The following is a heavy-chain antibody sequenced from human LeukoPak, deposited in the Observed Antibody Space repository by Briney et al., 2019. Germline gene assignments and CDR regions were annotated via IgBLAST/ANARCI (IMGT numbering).Heavy chain of an antibody. J-gene: IGHJ3*02. Sequence: PGGSLRLSCSASGFTFSSYAMHWVRQAPGKGLEYVSAISSNGGSTYYADSVKGRFTISRDNSKNTLYLQMSSLRAEGTAVYYCVGSYGDYVGDAFDIWGQGTMVTVSS. D-gene: IGHD4-17*01. CDR2: ISSNGGST. CDR1: GFTFSSYA. CDR3: VGSYGDYVGDAFDI. V-gene: IGHV3-64D*06.